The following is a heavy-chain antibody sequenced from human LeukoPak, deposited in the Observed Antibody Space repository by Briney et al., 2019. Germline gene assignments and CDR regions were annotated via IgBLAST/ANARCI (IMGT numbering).Heavy chain of an antibody. J-gene: IGHJ6*03. CDR3: ARGTMARGVIRYRYYYYMDV. D-gene: IGHD3-10*01. Sequence: SQTLSLTCAISGDSVSSNSAAWNWIRQFPSRGLGWLGRTYYRSKWYNDYAVSVKSRITINPDTSKNQFSLQLNSATPEDTAVYYCARGTMARGVIRYRYYYYMDVWGKGTTVTVSS. CDR1: GDSVSSNSAA. CDR2: TYYRSKWYN. V-gene: IGHV6-1*01.